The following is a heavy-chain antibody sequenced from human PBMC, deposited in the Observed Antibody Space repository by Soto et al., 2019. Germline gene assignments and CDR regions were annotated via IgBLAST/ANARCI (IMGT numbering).Heavy chain of an antibody. CDR2: IIPIFGTA. D-gene: IGHD3-10*01. CDR3: ARDDRITMVRGVHNWFDP. V-gene: IGHV1-69*01. J-gene: IGHJ5*02. CDR1: GGTFSSYA. Sequence: QVQLVQSGAEVKKPGSSVKVSCKASGGTFSSYAISWVRQAPGQGLEWMGGIIPIFGTANYAQKFQGRVTITADESTSTAYMELSSLRSEDTAVYYCARDDRITMVRGVHNWFDPWGQGTLVTVSS.